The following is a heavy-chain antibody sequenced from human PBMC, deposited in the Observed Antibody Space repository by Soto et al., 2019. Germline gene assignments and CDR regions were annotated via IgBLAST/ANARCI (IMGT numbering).Heavy chain of an antibody. CDR1: GGSFSGYY. CDR2: INHSGST. V-gene: IGHV4-34*01. CDR3: ARLYYYGSGSYDYYGMDV. Sequence: SETLSLTCAVYGGSFSGYYWSWIRQPPGKGLEWIGEINHSGSTNYNPSLKSRVTISVDTSKNQFSLKLSSVTAADTAVYYCARLYYYGSGSYDYYGMDVWGQGTTVTVSS. D-gene: IGHD3-10*01. J-gene: IGHJ6*02.